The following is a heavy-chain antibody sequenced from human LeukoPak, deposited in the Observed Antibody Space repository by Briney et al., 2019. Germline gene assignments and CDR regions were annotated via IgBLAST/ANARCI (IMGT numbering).Heavy chain of an antibody. J-gene: IGHJ3*02. Sequence: GGSPRLSCVASEFTFSSYDMSWVRQAPGKGLEWVSVISGSGASTHYADSVKGRFTISRDNSKNTLNLQMNSLRAEDTAIYYCAKDRGTSLCDAFDIWGQGTMVTVSS. CDR3: AKDRGTSLCDAFDI. CDR2: ISGSGAST. D-gene: IGHD6-25*01. V-gene: IGHV3-23*01. CDR1: EFTFSSYD.